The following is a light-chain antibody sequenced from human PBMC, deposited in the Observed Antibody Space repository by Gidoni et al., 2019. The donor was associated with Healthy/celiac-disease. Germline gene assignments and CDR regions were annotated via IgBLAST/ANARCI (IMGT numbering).Light chain of an antibody. CDR3: SSYTSSSTLV. CDR1: SSDVGCYNY. J-gene: IGLJ3*02. V-gene: IGLV2-14*01. Sequence: QSARTQPASVSGSPGQSITISCTGTSSDVGCYNYVSWYQQHPGKAPKLMIYDVSNRPSGVSNRFSGSKSGNTASLTISGLQAEDDADYYCSSYTSSSTLVFGGGTKLTVL. CDR2: DVS.